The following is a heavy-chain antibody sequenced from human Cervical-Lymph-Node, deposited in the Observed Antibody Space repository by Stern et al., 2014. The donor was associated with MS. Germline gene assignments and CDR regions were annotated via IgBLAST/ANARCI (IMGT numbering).Heavy chain of an antibody. J-gene: IGHJ4*02. Sequence: QVQLMQSGAEVKKPGASVKVSCKASGYTFTDYDINWVRHTTGQGLEWMGWMNPNSGDTGYARKFQGRVTLTRDTSISTAYMELYSLRSDDTAVYYCARGPRTWGRGTLVTVSS. CDR1: GYTFTDYD. CDR3: ARGPRT. D-gene: IGHD1-7*01. CDR2: MNPNSGDT. V-gene: IGHV1-8*01.